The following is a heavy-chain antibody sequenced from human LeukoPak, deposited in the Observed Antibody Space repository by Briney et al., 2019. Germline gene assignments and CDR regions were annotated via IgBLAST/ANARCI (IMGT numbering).Heavy chain of an antibody. Sequence: RGSLRLSCAASGFTFSSYWMHWVRQAPGKGLVWVSRINSDGSSTSYADSVKGRFTISRDNAKNTLYLQMNSLRAEDTAVYYCARVSSGWYYFDYWGQGTLVTVSS. CDR3: ARVSSGWYYFDY. D-gene: IGHD6-19*01. J-gene: IGHJ4*02. CDR1: GFTFSSYW. CDR2: INSDGSST. V-gene: IGHV3-74*01.